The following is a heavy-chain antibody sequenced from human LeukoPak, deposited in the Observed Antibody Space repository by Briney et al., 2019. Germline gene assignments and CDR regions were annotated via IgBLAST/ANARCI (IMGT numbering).Heavy chain of an antibody. CDR2: IYPGDSDT. D-gene: IGHD3-22*01. CDR3: ARLYYYDSSGYFDY. CDR1: GYSFTSSW. V-gene: IGHV5-51*01. J-gene: IGHJ4*02. Sequence: GESLKTSCKGSGYSFTSSWIGWLRQMPGKGLEWMGIIYPGDSDTRYSPSFQGQVTISADKSISTAYLQWSSLKASDTAMYYCARLYYYDSSGYFDYWGQGTLVTASS.